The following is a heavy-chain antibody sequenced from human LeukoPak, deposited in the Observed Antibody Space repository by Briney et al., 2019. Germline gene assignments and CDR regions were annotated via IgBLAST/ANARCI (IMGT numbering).Heavy chain of an antibody. V-gene: IGHV4-34*01. CDR1: GGSISSYY. D-gene: IGHD1-26*01. CDR3: ARVGGSRTRNWFDP. CDR2: INHSGST. Sequence: PSETLSLTCTVSGGSISSYYWSWIRQPPGKGLEWIGEINHSGSTNYNPSLKSRVTISVDTSKNQFSLKLSSVTAADTAVYYCARVGGSRTRNWFDPWGQGTLVTVSS. J-gene: IGHJ5*02.